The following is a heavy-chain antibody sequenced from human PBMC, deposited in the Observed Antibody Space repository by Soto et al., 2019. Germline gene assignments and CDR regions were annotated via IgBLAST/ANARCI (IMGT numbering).Heavy chain of an antibody. J-gene: IGHJ4*02. D-gene: IGHD2-2*01. CDR3: ANSPQLPPIDY. Sequence: GGSLRLSCAASGFTFSSYAMSWVRQAPGKGLEWVSAISGSGGSTYYADSVKGRFTISGDNSKNTLYLQMNSLRAEDTAVYYCANSPQLPPIDYWGQGTLVTVSS. CDR2: ISGSGGST. V-gene: IGHV3-23*01. CDR1: GFTFSSYA.